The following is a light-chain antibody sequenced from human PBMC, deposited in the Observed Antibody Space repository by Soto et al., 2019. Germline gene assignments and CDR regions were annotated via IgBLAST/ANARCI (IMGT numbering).Light chain of an antibody. V-gene: IGKV1-5*03. CDR1: ESISTW. J-gene: IGKJ1*01. CDR2: GAS. Sequence: DIQMTQSPSSLSSSVVYRFTIACRASESISTWLAWYQQKPGKAPKLLIYGASSLESGVPPRFSGDGSGTEFTLTISSLQRDDFGIYYCQQYSRLWSFGQGTKVDI. CDR3: QQYSRLWS.